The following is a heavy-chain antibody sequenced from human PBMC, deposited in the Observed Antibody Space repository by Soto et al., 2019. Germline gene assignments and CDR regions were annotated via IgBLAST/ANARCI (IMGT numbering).Heavy chain of an antibody. V-gene: IGHV3-33*06. CDR2: IWYDGSIQ. J-gene: IGHJ6*03. D-gene: IGHD3-10*01. CDR3: AKERDSTMVRGGNYYYYYYMDV. CDR1: GFTFSSYG. Sequence: GGSLRLSCAASGFTFSSYGMHWVRQAPGKGLEWVAVIWYDGSIQNSADSVKGRFTISRDNSKNTLYLQMNSLRAEDTAVYYCAKERDSTMVRGGNYYYYYYMDVWGKGTTVTVSS.